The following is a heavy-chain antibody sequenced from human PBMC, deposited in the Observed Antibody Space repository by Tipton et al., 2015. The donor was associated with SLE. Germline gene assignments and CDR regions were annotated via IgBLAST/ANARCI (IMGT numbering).Heavy chain of an antibody. CDR2: IYHSGST. CDR1: GYSLSSGYY. J-gene: IGHJ4*02. CDR3: ARDSHVAAGGRGDFDC. V-gene: IGHV4-38-2*02. Sequence: GLVKPSETLSLTCGVSGYSLSSGYYWGWIRQPPGKGLEWIGSIYHSGSTYNNPSLKRRATILVDTSNNQFSLKLTSVTAVDTAVYYWARDSHVAAGGRGDFDCWGPGTLVTVSS. D-gene: IGHD6-13*01.